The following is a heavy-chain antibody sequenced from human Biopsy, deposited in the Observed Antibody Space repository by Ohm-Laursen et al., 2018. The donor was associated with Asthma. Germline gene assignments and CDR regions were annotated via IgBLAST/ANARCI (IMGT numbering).Heavy chain of an antibody. Sequence: SDTLSLTCAISGGPFSGYYWAWFRQPPGKGLEWIGEISHRGSTNYNPSLNSRVTISMDTSNNHFSLQLPSVTAADTAVYFCARAETAGFYYRHWGQGALVTVSS. CDR3: ARAETAGFYYRH. CDR2: ISHRGST. D-gene: IGHD3-22*01. J-gene: IGHJ4*02. CDR1: GGPFSGYY. V-gene: IGHV4-34*01.